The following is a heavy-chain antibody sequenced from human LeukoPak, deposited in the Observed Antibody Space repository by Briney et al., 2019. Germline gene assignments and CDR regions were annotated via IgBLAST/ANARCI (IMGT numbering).Heavy chain of an antibody. Sequence: GRSLRLSCAASGFTFDHYAMHWVRQVPGKGLEWVSGINGNGNDIGYADSVKGRFTISRGNAKNSLYLQMNSLRAEDTAVYYCARGVNELTGDYWGQGTLVTVSS. D-gene: IGHD7-27*01. J-gene: IGHJ4*02. V-gene: IGHV3-9*01. CDR1: GFTFDHYA. CDR2: INGNGNDI. CDR3: ARGVNELTGDY.